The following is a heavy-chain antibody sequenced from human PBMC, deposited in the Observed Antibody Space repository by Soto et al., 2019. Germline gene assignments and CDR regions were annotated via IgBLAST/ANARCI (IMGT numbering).Heavy chain of an antibody. CDR3: ARDPGYCSGGSCYSVWFDP. Sequence: EVQLVESGGGLVQPGGSLRLSCAASGFSFSSYWMHWVRQAPGKGLVWVSRINSDGSSTNYADSVKGRFTISRDNAKNTLYQQMNSLRVEDTAVYYCARDPGYCSGGSCYSVWFDPWGQGTLVIVSS. D-gene: IGHD2-15*01. J-gene: IGHJ5*02. V-gene: IGHV3-74*01. CDR1: GFSFSSYW. CDR2: INSDGSST.